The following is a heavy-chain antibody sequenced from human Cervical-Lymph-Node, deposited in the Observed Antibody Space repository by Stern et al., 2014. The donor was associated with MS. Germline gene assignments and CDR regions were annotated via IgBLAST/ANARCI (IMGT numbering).Heavy chain of an antibody. D-gene: IGHD2-8*01. J-gene: IGHJ4*02. V-gene: IGHV2-70*04. Sequence: QVTLRESGPALVNPTQTLTLTCTFSGFSLSTSGMRVSWIRQPPGKALEWLARIDWDDDKFYSTSLKTRLTISKDTSKNQVVLTMTNMDPVDTATYYCARIPTNGYFDYWGQGTLVTVSS. CDR1: GFSLSTSGMR. CDR2: IDWDDDK. CDR3: ARIPTNGYFDY.